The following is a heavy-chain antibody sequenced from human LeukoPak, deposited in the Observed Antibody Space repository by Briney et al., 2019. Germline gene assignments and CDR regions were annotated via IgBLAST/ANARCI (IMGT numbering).Heavy chain of an antibody. D-gene: IGHD1-26*01. V-gene: IGHV4-59*01. CDR1: GGSISSYY. J-gene: IGHJ4*02. Sequence: SETLSLTCTVSGGSISSYYWSWIWQPPGKGLEWIGYIYYSGSTNYNPSLKSRVTISVDTSKNQFSLKLSSVTAADTAVYYCARAVGTTTGLFDYWGQGALVTVSS. CDR3: ARAVGTTTGLFDY. CDR2: IYYSGST.